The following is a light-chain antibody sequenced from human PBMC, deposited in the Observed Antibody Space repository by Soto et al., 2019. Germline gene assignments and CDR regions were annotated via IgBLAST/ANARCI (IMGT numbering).Light chain of an antibody. CDR1: SSDVGGYNC. Sequence: QSVLTQSRSVSGSPGQSVTISCIGTSSDVGGYNCVSWFRKYPGEAPKLIIYDVNKRPSGVPDRFSGSRSGSTASLTISGLQSDDEADYYCCSYAGSGIFVVFGEGTKLTVL. J-gene: IGLJ3*02. CDR3: CSYAGSGIFVV. V-gene: IGLV2-11*01. CDR2: DVN.